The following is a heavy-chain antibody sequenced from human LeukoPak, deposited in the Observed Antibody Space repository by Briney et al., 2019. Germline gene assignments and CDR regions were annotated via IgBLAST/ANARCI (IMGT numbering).Heavy chain of an antibody. D-gene: IGHD3-22*01. J-gene: IGHJ4*02. CDR1: GGTFSSYA. CDR3: ARMGVPYYYDSSGYSYFDY. Sequence: ASVKVSCKASGGTFSSYAISWVRQAPGQGLEWMGGIIPIFGTANYAQKFQGRATITADESTSTAYMELSSLRPEDTAVYYCARMGVPYYYDSSGYSYFDYWGQGTLVTVSS. V-gene: IGHV1-69*13. CDR2: IIPIFGTA.